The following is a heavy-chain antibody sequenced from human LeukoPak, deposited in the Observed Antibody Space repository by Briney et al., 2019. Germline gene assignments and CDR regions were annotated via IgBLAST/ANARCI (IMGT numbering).Heavy chain of an antibody. V-gene: IGHV5-51*01. Sequence: GESLKISCKGSGYSFTSYWIGWVRQMPGKGLEWMGIIHPGDSDTRYSPSFQGQVTISADKSISTAYLQWSSLKASDTAMYYCARHAPDRYCSSTSCPKDYYYYYMDVWGKGTTVTVSS. CDR1: GYSFTSYW. D-gene: IGHD2-2*01. CDR3: ARHAPDRYCSSTSCPKDYYYYYMDV. J-gene: IGHJ6*03. CDR2: IHPGDSDT.